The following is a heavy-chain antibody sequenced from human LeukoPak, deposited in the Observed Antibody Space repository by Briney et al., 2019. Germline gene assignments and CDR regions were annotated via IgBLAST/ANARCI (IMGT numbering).Heavy chain of an antibody. Sequence: SETLSLTCTVSGGSISSSSYYRGWIRQPPGKGLEWIGSIYYSGSTYYNLSLKSRVTISVDTSKNQFSLKLSSVTAADTAVYYCARVGPHSSSWFDAFDIWGQGTMVTVSS. D-gene: IGHD6-13*01. V-gene: IGHV4-39*07. CDR2: IYYSGST. CDR3: ARVGPHSSSWFDAFDI. J-gene: IGHJ3*02. CDR1: GGSISSSSYY.